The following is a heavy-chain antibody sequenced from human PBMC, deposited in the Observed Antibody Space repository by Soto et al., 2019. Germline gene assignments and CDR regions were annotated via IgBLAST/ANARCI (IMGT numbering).Heavy chain of an antibody. CDR1: GGSLSGNAYY. J-gene: IGHJ1*01. V-gene: IGHV4-39*01. D-gene: IGHD2-2*01. CDR3: ARHRYCSTVSCYENDH. Sequence: SETLSLTCTVSGGSLSGNAYYWGWIRQSPGKGLEWIGSVYFSGNTYYNPSLKSRVTISVDTSKNQYSLQLDSVTAADTAVYYCARHRYCSTVSCYENDHWGQGTLVTVSS. CDR2: VYFSGNT.